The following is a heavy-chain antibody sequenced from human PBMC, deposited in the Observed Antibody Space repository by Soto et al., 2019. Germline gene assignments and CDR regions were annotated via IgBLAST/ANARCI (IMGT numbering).Heavy chain of an antibody. CDR1: GFTFSSYG. D-gene: IGHD6-13*01. V-gene: IGHV3-30*18. J-gene: IGHJ6*02. Sequence: QVQLVESGGGVVQPGTSLRLSCAPSGFTFSSYGMYWVRQALGKGLEWVAVVSYDGNNKYYADSVKGRFTISRDNAKNMLYLQMISLRPDDTAVYYCAKDLGQQLVLNYGMDVWGQGTTVTVSS. CDR3: AKDLGQQLVLNYGMDV. CDR2: VSYDGNNK.